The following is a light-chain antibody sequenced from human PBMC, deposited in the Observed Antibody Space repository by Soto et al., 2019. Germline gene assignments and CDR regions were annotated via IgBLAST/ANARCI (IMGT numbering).Light chain of an antibody. CDR1: QSLNSS. Sequence: EVVVTQSPATLSVSPGESATLSCRASQSLNSSVAWYRQKPGQAPRLLIYDASTRATGIPARFSGSGSGTEFTLTISSLQSEDFAVYYCQQYRVWPPVTFGGGTKVDIK. V-gene: IGKV3-15*01. CDR2: DAS. CDR3: QQYRVWPPVT. J-gene: IGKJ4*01.